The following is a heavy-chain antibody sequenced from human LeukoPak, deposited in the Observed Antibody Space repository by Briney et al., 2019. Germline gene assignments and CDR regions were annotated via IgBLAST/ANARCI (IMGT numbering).Heavy chain of an antibody. CDR1: GFTFDDYG. CDR3: ARVQLVPAANYYYYYMEV. V-gene: IGHV3-20*04. J-gene: IGHJ6*03. CDR2: INWNGGST. D-gene: IGHD2-2*01. Sequence: PGGSLRLSCAASGFTFDDYGMSWVRQAPGKGLEWVSGINWNGGSTGYADSVKGRFTISRDNAKNSLYLQMNSLRAEDTALYYCARVQLVPAANYYYYYMEVWGKGTTVTVSS.